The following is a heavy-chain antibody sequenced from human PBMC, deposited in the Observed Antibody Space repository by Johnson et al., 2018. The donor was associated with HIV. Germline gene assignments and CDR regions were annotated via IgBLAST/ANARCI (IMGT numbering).Heavy chain of an antibody. CDR1: GFTFSSYA. V-gene: IGHV3-30*04. CDR3: ARTPSLPGAFDI. CDR2: ISYDGSNQ. J-gene: IGHJ3*02. Sequence: QVQLVESGGGVVQPGRSLRLSCAASGFTFSSYAMHWVRQAPGKGLEWVAVISYDGSNQYYADSVKGRFTISRDNSKNTVFLQMNSLRPEDTAMYYCARTPSLPGAFDIWGQGTMVTVSS.